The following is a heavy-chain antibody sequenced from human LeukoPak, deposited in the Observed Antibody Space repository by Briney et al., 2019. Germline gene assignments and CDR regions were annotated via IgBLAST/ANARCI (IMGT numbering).Heavy chain of an antibody. CDR2: IYYSGST. J-gene: IGHJ4*02. CDR1: GGSISSYY. V-gene: IGHV4-59*01. CDR3: ARPLMYYDILIGYSPRNFDY. Sequence: SETLSLTCTVSGGSISSYYWSWIRQPPGKGLEWIGYIYYSGSTNCNPSLKSRVTMSVNTSKNQFSLKLSSVTAADTAVYYCARPLMYYDILIGYSPRNFDYWGQGTLVTVSS. D-gene: IGHD3-9*01.